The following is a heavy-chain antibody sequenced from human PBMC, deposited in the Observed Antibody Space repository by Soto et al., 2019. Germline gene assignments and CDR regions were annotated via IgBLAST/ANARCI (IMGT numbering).Heavy chain of an antibody. Sequence: ASVKVSCKASGYTFIGYYMHWVRQAPGQGLEWMGWINPNSGGTNYAQKFQGWVTMTRDTSISTAYMELSRLRSDDTAVYYCARDAGSRSRGVDAFDIWGQGTMVTVS. CDR3: ARDAGSRSRGVDAFDI. CDR2: INPNSGGT. D-gene: IGHD3-10*01. J-gene: IGHJ3*02. V-gene: IGHV1-2*04. CDR1: GYTFIGYY.